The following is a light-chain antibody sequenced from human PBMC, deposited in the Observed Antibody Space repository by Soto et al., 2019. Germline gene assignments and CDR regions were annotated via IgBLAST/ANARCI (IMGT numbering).Light chain of an antibody. CDR2: AAS. CDR1: QSVISDF. J-gene: IGKJ2*01. Sequence: ELVLKQSPGTLSLSPGETASLSCRASQSVISDFLAWYQQTRGQPPRLLIYAASKRATGIPARFSGSGSGKAFTLTIRRVEPEDAAVYYCQQTLHSQRTFGQGTRLEIK. V-gene: IGKV3-20*01. CDR3: QQTLHSQRT.